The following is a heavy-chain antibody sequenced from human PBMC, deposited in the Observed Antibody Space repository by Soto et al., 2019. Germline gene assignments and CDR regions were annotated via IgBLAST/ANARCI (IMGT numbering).Heavy chain of an antibody. CDR2: IIPILGTT. CDR1: RDTFDSDA. D-gene: IGHD1-1*01. CDR3: AAGGKNGYIK. V-gene: IGHV1-69*01. Sequence: SVKVSCKASRDTFDSDAMSWVRLAPGQGPEWMGGIIPILGTTKYAQKFQGRVTMTADESTSTVYMELSSLRSEDGAVYYCAAGGKNGYIKWGQGTQVTVSS. J-gene: IGHJ4*02.